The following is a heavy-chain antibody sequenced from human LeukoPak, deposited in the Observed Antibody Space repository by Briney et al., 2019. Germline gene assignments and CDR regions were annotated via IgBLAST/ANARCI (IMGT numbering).Heavy chain of an antibody. V-gene: IGHV3-7*01. CDR2: IEPDGGGK. CDR1: GFTFSSYA. J-gene: IGHJ4*02. CDR3: ARGDFDC. Sequence: SGGSLRLSCAASGFTFSSYAMSWVRQVPGKGLEWVATIEPDGGGKYYADSVNGRFTISKDNVKNSLYLQMNSLRADDTAVYYCARGDFDCWGQGTLVTVSS.